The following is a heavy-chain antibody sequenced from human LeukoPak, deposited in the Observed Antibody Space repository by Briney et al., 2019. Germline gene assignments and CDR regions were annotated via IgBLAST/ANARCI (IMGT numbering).Heavy chain of an antibody. V-gene: IGHV3-48*01. CDR2: ISSSSSTI. J-gene: IGHJ2*01. Sequence: GGSLGLSCAASGFTFSSYSMNWVRQAPGKGLEWVSYISSSSSTIYYADSVKGRFTISRDNAKNSLYLQMNSLRAEDTAVYYCARDRGYSSSWIWYFDLWGRGTLVTVSS. D-gene: IGHD6-13*01. CDR1: GFTFSSYS. CDR3: ARDRGYSSSWIWYFDL.